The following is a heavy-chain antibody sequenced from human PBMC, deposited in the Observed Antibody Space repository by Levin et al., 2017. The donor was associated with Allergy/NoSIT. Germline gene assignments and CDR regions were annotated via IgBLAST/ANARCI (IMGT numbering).Heavy chain of an antibody. CDR3: AKAGIVVAAADAFDI. J-gene: IGHJ3*02. V-gene: IGHV3-23*01. CDR1: GFTFSSYA. CDR2: ISGSGGST. D-gene: IGHD2-2*01. Sequence: LSLTCAASGFTFSSYAMSWVRQAPGKGLEWVSAISGSGGSTYYADSVKGRFTISRDNSKNTLYLQMNSLRAEDTAVYYCAKAGIVVAAADAFDIWGQGTMVTVSS.